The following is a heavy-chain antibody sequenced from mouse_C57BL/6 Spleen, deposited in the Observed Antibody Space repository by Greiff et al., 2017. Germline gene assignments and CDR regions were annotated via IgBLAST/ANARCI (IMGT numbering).Heavy chain of an antibody. Sequence: EVQRVESGPELVKPGASVKMSCKASGYTFTDYNMHWVKQSHGKSLEWIGYINPNNGGTSYNQKFKGKATLTVNKSSSTAYMELRSLTSEDSAVYYCARGSNYGWYFDVWGTGTTVTVSS. D-gene: IGHD2-5*01. CDR3: ARGSNYGWYFDV. CDR2: INPNNGGT. J-gene: IGHJ1*03. CDR1: GYTFTDYN. V-gene: IGHV1-22*01.